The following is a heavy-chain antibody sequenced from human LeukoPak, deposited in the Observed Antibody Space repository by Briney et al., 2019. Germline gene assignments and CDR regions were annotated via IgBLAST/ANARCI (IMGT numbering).Heavy chain of an antibody. J-gene: IGHJ4*02. D-gene: IGHD5-18*01. CDR2: ISGSGGST. Sequence: QPGGSLRLSCAAPGFTFSSYAMSWVRQAPGKGLEWVSAISGSGGSTKYADSVKGRFTISRDNSKNTLYLQMNSLRAEDTAVYYCATDSGYSYVDSWGQGTLVTASS. CDR3: ATDSGYSYVDS. CDR1: GFTFSSYA. V-gene: IGHV3-23*01.